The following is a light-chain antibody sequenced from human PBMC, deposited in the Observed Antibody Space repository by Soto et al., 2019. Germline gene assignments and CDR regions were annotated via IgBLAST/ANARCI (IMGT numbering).Light chain of an antibody. CDR1: QSVGSN. CDR3: QQYNTWPWT. J-gene: IGKJ1*01. Sequence: EIVMTQSPATLSMSPGERATLSCRASQSVGSNLAWYQQEPGQAPRLLIYGASSRATGIPARFSGSGPGTEFILTISSLQAEDFAVYYWQQYNTWPWTFGQGTKVAIK. CDR2: GAS. V-gene: IGKV3-15*01.